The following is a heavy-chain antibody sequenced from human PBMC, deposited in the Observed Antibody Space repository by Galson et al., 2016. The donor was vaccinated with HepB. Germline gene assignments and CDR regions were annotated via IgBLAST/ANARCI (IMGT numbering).Heavy chain of an antibody. V-gene: IGHV1-46*01. CDR3: STGGGYNWFDP. D-gene: IGHD6-25*01. CDR2: INTSGGST. Sequence: SVKVSCKASGYTFTSYNVHWVRQAPGQGLEWMGIINTSGGSTSYSPKFQGRVTLTRDTSTSTVYMELSSLKSDDTALYYCSTGGGYNWFDPWGQGTLVTVSS. J-gene: IGHJ5*02. CDR1: GYTFTSYN.